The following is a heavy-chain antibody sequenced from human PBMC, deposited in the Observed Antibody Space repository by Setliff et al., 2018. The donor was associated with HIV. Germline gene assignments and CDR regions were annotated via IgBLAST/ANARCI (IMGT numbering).Heavy chain of an antibody. D-gene: IGHD4-17*01. V-gene: IGHV4-4*08. CDR2: IYTSGIT. J-gene: IGHJ4*02. CDR3: ARRGKDDYGESYSLKMVYFDY. Sequence: PSETLSLTCTVSGDSISSYYWSWIRQPPGKGLEWIGYIYTSGITDYNPSLKSRVTISVDTSKNQFSLKLSSVTAADTAVYYCARRGKDDYGESYSLKMVYFDYWGQGTLVTVSS. CDR1: GDSISSYY.